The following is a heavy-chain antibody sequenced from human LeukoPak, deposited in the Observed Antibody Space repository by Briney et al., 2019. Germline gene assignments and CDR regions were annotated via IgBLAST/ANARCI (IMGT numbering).Heavy chain of an antibody. J-gene: IGHJ5*02. V-gene: IGHV4-34*01. CDR1: GGSFSGSY. D-gene: IGHD3-3*01. Sequence: PSETLSLTCAVYGGSFSGSYWSWIRQPPGKGLEWIGEINHSGSTNYNPSLKSRVTISVDTSKNQFSLKLSSVTAADTAVYYCARESRRFLEWLLRWFDPWGQGTLVTVSS. CDR2: INHSGST. CDR3: ARESRRFLEWLLRWFDP.